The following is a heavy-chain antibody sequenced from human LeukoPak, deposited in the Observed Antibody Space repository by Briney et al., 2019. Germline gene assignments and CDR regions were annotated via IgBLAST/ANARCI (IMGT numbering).Heavy chain of an antibody. J-gene: IGHJ4*02. Sequence: GGSLRLSCEVSGFTVSTTYMSWDRQAPGKGLEWVSILYRGGATYYADSVKGRFSISRHDSNNTLFLQMNSLRPEDTAVYYCARGDYYDDCGYSDWGQGPLVTVSS. CDR3: ARGDYYDDCGYSD. V-gene: IGHV3-53*04. D-gene: IGHD3-22*01. CDR2: LYRGGAT. CDR1: GFTVSTTY.